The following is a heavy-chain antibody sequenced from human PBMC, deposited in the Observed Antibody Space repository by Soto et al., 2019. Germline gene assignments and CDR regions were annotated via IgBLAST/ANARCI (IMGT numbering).Heavy chain of an antibody. Sequence: SETLSLTCTVSGGSISSYYWSWIRQPPGKGLEWIGYIYYSGSTNYNPSLKSRVTISVDTSKNQFSLKLSSVTAADTAVYYCARDSGYCSSTSCPPDYWGQGTLV. CDR2: IYYSGST. CDR1: GGSISSYY. CDR3: ARDSGYCSSTSCPPDY. J-gene: IGHJ4*02. D-gene: IGHD2-2*01. V-gene: IGHV4-59*01.